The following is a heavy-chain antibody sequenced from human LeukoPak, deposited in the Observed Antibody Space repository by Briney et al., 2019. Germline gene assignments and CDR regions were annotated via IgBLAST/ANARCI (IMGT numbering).Heavy chain of an antibody. D-gene: IGHD2-2*01. CDR1: GFTFSGFW. V-gene: IGHV3-7*03. CDR3: AKGPSDIVVVPAARYYFDY. J-gene: IGHJ4*02. Sequence: GGSLRLSCAVSGFTFSGFWMSWSRQAPGKGLEWVASINSDGSEGYYADVVKGRFTISRDNAKNSLYLQMNSLRAEDTALYYCAKGPSDIVVVPAARYYFDYWGQGTLVTVSS. CDR2: INSDGSEG.